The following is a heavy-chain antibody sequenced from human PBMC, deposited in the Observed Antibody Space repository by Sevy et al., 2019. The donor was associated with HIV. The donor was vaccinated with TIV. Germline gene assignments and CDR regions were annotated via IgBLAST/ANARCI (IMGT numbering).Heavy chain of an antibody. CDR1: GYTFSSYG. V-gene: IGHV1-2*02. CDR3: VRDDRDGYFDY. CDR2: INPDSGGP. J-gene: IGHJ4*02. Sequence: ASVKVSCKASGYTFSSYGISWVRQAPGQGLEWMGWINPDSGGPNYAPKFQGRVTLTRDTSISTAYMELSRLKSDDTAVYYCVRDDRDGYFDYWGQGTLVTVSS.